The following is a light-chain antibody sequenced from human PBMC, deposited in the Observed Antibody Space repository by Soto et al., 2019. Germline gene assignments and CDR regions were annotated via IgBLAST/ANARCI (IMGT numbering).Light chain of an antibody. V-gene: IGKV4-1*01. Sequence: DIVMTQSPDSPAVSLGERAAINCKSSQTILSSSTNKDSLAWFQQKPGQPPRQLIYWASTRESGVPDRFNGRGSGTDFTLTFSSLQAEDVAVYYCQQYYSAPITFGGGNKVEIK. CDR2: WAS. CDR1: QTILSSSTNKDS. CDR3: QQYYSAPIT. J-gene: IGKJ4*01.